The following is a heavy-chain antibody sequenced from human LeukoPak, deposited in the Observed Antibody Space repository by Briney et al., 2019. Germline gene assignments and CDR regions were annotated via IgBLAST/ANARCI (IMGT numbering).Heavy chain of an antibody. Sequence: GGSLRLSCAASGFTFSSYAMHWVRQAPGRGLEWVAVISYDGSNKYYADSVKGRFTISRDNSKSTLYLQMNSLRAEDTAVYYCARDEGYGDPYWYFDLWGRGTLVTVSS. J-gene: IGHJ2*01. D-gene: IGHD4-17*01. CDR1: GFTFSSYA. CDR3: ARDEGYGDPYWYFDL. V-gene: IGHV3-30-3*01. CDR2: ISYDGSNK.